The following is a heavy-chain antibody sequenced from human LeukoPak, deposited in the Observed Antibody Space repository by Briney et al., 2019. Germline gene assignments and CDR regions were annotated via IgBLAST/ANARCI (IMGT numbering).Heavy chain of an antibody. CDR3: ARGSTPIVVVTAIVYFDY. D-gene: IGHD2-21*02. CDR1: GYIFTGYY. J-gene: IGHJ4*02. V-gene: IGHV1-2*02. Sequence: ASVKVSCKASGYIFTGYYMHWVRQAPGQGLEWMGWINPNSGGTNYAQKFQGRVTMTRDTSISTAYMELSRLRSDDTAVYYCARGSTPIVVVTAIVYFDYWGQGTLVTVSS. CDR2: INPNSGGT.